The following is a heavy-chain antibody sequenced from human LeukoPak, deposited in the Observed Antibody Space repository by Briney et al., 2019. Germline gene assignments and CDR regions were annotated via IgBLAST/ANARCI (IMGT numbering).Heavy chain of an antibody. CDR1: GFTFSSYG. D-gene: IGHD1-7*01. CDR2: ISGSGGST. J-gene: IGHJ4*02. Sequence: GRSLRLSCAASGFTFSSYGMHWVRQAPGKGLEWVSAISGSGGSTYYADSVKGRFTISKDNSKNTLYLQMNSLRAEDTAVYYCARYPPSPHLELPEVYYFDYWGQGTLVTVSS. CDR3: ARYPPSPHLELPEVYYFDY. V-gene: IGHV3-23*01.